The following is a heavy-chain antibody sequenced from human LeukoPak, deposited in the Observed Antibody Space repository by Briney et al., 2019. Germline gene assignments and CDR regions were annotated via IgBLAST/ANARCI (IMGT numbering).Heavy chain of an antibody. Sequence: GGSLRLSCAASGFTFSSYEMNWVRQAPATGLEWVSYISSSGSTIYYADSVKGRFTISRDNAKNSLYLQMNSLRAEDRAVYYCAREEGTPYFDLWGRGTLVSVSS. CDR3: AREEGTPYFDL. CDR2: ISSSGSTI. D-gene: IGHD3-10*01. J-gene: IGHJ4*02. CDR1: GFTFSSYE. V-gene: IGHV3-48*03.